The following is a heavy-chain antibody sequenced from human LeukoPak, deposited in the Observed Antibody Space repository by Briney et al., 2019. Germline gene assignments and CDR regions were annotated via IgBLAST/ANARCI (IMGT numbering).Heavy chain of an antibody. CDR1: GFTFSSYE. V-gene: IGHV3-30*02. CDR3: AKESREDCSSTSCYPFDY. CDR2: IRYDGTNT. D-gene: IGHD2-2*01. Sequence: GGSLRLSCAASGFTFSSYEMNWVRQAPGKGLEWVAFIRYDGTNTFYAASVKGRFTISRDNSKNTLCLQMNSLRVDDTALYYCAKESREDCSSTSCYPFDYWGQGTLVTVSS. J-gene: IGHJ4*02.